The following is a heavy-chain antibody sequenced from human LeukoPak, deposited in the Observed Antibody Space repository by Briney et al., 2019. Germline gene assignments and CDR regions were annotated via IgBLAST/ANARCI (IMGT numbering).Heavy chain of an antibody. CDR3: AIPDKGHYDAFDI. V-gene: IGHV1-2*02. D-gene: IGHD1-14*01. Sequence: GASVKVSCKASGYTFTGYYMHWVRQAPGQGLEWMGWINPNSGGTNYAQKLQGRVTMTRDTSISTAYMDLSRLRSDDTAVYYCAIPDKGHYDAFDIWGQGTMVTVSS. J-gene: IGHJ3*02. CDR2: INPNSGGT. CDR1: GYTFTGYY.